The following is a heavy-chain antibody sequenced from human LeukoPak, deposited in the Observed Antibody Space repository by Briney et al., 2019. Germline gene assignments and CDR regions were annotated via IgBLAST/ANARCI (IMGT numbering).Heavy chain of an antibody. CDR2: IRSTANGYAT. V-gene: IGHV3-73*01. D-gene: IGHD5-18*01. CDR3: ARAGQAGDTAMVWGGGGDYYFDY. J-gene: IGHJ4*02. Sequence: GGSLRLSCAASGFTFSGSALHWVRQASGKGLEWVGRIRSTANGYATAYAASVKGRFTISRDDSKNTAYLQMDSLKTEDTAVYYCARAGQAGDTAMVWGGGGDYYFDYWGQGTLVTVSS. CDR1: GFTFSGSA.